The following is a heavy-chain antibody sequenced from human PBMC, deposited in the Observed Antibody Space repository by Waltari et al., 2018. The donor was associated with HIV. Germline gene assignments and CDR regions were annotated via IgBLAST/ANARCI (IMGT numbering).Heavy chain of an antibody. CDR3: STSRQNNSYASDYGAYLLAS. Sequence: EVQLVESGGGLVKPGGSLRLSCAASGFTFSSYIMNWVRQAPGKGLEGVSTIASSSISYIYYAESVRGRFTISRDNAKNSLYLQMSSLRAEDTALYYCSTSRQNNSYASDYGAYLLASWGQGTLVTVSS. J-gene: IGHJ4*02. CDR2: IASSSISYI. CDR1: GFTFSSYI. V-gene: IGHV3-21*01. D-gene: IGHD4-17*01.